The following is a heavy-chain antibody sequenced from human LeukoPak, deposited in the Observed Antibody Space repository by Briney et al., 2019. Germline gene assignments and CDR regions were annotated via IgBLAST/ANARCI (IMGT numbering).Heavy chain of an antibody. Sequence: KPSETLSLTCAVSGGSISSGGYSWSWIRQPPGKGLEWIGYIYYSGSTNYNPSLKSRVTISVDTSKNQFSLKLSSVTAADTAVYYCARHRRGYSYGRLEYYGMDVWGQGTTVTVSS. J-gene: IGHJ6*02. CDR2: IYYSGST. D-gene: IGHD5-18*01. CDR3: ARHRRGYSYGRLEYYGMDV. V-gene: IGHV4-61*08. CDR1: GGSISSGGYS.